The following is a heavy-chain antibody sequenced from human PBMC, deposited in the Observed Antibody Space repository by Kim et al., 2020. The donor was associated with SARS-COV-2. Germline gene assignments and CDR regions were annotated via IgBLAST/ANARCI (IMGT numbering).Heavy chain of an antibody. Sequence: GGSLRLSCAASGFTFSDYYMSWIRQAPGKGLEWVSYISSSSSYTNYADSVKGRFTISRDNAKNSLYLQMNSLRAEDTAVYYCATMLVAAPEFDYWGQGTLVTVSS. CDR2: ISSSSSYT. CDR1: GFTFSDYY. D-gene: IGHD3-10*02. J-gene: IGHJ4*02. V-gene: IGHV3-11*03. CDR3: ATMLVAAPEFDY.